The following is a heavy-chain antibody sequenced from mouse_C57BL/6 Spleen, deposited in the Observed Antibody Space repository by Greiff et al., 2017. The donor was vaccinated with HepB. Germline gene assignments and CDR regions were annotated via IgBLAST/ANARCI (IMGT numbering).Heavy chain of an antibody. J-gene: IGHJ4*01. V-gene: IGHV2-2*01. D-gene: IGHD1-1*01. CDR1: GFSFTSYG. Sequence: VKLQESGPGLVQPSQSLSITCTVSGFSFTSYGVHWVRQSPGKGLEWLGVIWSGGSTDYNAAFISRLSISKDNSKSQVFFKMNSLQADDTAIYYCARYYGSHYYAMDYWGQGTSVTVSS. CDR2: IWSGGST. CDR3: ARYYGSHYYAMDY.